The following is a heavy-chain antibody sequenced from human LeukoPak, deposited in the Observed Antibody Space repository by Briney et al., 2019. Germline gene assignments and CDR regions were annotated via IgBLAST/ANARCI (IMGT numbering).Heavy chain of an antibody. D-gene: IGHD3-10*01. CDR3: ARGSGSYGSNMDV. CDR1: GGSISSLY. Sequence: SETLSLTCAVSGGSISSLYWNWIRQPPGRGLEYIGYIYYSGSTNYNPSLKSRVTISIDTSKNQFSLKLNSVTVADTAIYYCARGSGSYGSNMDVWGKGTTVTISS. V-gene: IGHV4-59*01. J-gene: IGHJ6*03. CDR2: IYYSGST.